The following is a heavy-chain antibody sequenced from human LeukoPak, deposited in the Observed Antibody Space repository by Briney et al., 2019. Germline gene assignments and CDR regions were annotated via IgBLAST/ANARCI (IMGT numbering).Heavy chain of an antibody. CDR1: GGTFSSYA. Sequence: SVKVSCKASGGTFSSYAISWVRQAPGQGLEWMGGVIPIFGTANYAQKFQGRVTITADESTSTAYMELSSLRSEDTAVYYCARGEGQQLVLWFDPWGQGTLVTVTS. CDR2: VIPIFGTA. V-gene: IGHV1-69*01. CDR3: ARGEGQQLVLWFDP. D-gene: IGHD6-13*01. J-gene: IGHJ5*02.